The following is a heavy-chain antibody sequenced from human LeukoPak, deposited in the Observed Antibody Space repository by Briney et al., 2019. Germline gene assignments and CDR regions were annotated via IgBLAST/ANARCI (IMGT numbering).Heavy chain of an antibody. CDR1: GGTFTSYA. CDR2: INPNSGGT. D-gene: IGHD2-15*01. CDR3: ARGRSGGTELDY. J-gene: IGHJ4*02. Sequence: GASVNVSCKASGGTFTSYALAWVRQAPGQGLEWMGWINPNSGGTNYAQKFQGRVTMTRDTSISTAYMELSRLRSDDTAVYYCARGRSGGTELDYWGQGTLVTVSS. V-gene: IGHV1-2*02.